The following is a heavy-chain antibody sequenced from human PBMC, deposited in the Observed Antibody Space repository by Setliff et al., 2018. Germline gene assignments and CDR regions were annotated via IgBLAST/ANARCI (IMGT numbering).Heavy chain of an antibody. CDR3: ARGKLRLGQLSLFNGFDI. J-gene: IGHJ3*02. Sequence: SETLSLTCTVSGGSISSGTYYWSWIRQHPGKGLEWIGYIYYSGTTYYNPSLKSRVTISLDTSKNQFSLNLSSVTAADTAIYYCARGKLRLGQLSLFNGFDIWGQGTMVTVSS. D-gene: IGHD3-16*02. CDR1: GGSISSGTYY. V-gene: IGHV4-31*03. CDR2: IYYSGTT.